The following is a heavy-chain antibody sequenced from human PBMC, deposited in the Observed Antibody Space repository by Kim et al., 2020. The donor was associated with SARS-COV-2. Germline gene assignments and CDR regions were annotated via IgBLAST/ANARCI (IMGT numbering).Heavy chain of an antibody. J-gene: IGHJ3*01. CDR3: TSDILSPGTNGCDV. D-gene: IGHD1-1*01. V-gene: IGHV3-7*01. Sequence: GGSLRLSCAASGFTLSGHWMTWVRQAPGQGLEWVANIYHDGTDRYYVESVKGRFTVSKDNAKNLLYLQMNSLRAEDAAVYFCTSDILSPGTNGCDVWCQGTKDTV. CDR1: GFTLSGHW. CDR2: IYHDGTDR.